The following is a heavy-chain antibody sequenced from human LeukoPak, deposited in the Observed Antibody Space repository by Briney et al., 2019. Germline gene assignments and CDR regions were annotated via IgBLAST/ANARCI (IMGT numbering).Heavy chain of an antibody. V-gene: IGHV4-34*01. CDR2: INHSGST. J-gene: IGHJ6*03. CDR3: ARLPFWGSYRYGSYYMDV. Sequence: SETLSLTSAVYGGSFSGYYWSWLRQPPGKGLEWIGEINHSGSTNYNPSLKSRVTISVDTSKNQFSLKLSSVTAADTAVYYCARLPFWGSYRYGSYYMDVWGKGTTVTISS. CDR1: GGSFSGYY. D-gene: IGHD3-16*02.